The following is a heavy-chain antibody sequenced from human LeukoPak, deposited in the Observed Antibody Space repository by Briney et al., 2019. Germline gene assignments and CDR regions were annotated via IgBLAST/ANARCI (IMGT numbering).Heavy chain of an antibody. CDR2: IYYSGST. CDR1: GGSISSYY. J-gene: IGHJ4*02. Sequence: SETLSLTCTVSGGSISSYYWSWIRQPPGKGLEWIGSIYYSGSTYYNPSLKSRVTISVDTSKNQFPLKLSSVTAADTAVYYCARQIAVAGPKYFDYWGQGTLVTVSS. D-gene: IGHD6-19*01. CDR3: ARQIAVAGPKYFDY. V-gene: IGHV4-59*05.